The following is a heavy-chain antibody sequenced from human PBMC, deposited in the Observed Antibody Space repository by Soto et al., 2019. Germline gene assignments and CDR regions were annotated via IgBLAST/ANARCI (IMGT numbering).Heavy chain of an antibody. D-gene: IGHD1-20*01. CDR1: GGSFSGYY. CDR3: ARAQYNWNDGKWFDP. CDR2: INHSGST. V-gene: IGHV4-34*01. J-gene: IGHJ5*02. Sequence: KASETLSLTCAVYGGSFSGYYWSWIRQPPGKGLEWIGEINHSGSTNYNPSLKSRVTISVDTSKNQFSLKLSSVTAADTAVYYCARAQYNWNDGKWFDPWGQGTLVTVSS.